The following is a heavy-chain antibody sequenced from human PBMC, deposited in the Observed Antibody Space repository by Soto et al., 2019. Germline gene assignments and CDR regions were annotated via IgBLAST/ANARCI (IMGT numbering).Heavy chain of an antibody. Sequence: ASVKVSCTASGYTFTSYYMHWVRQAPGQGLEWMGIINPSGGSTSYAQKFQGRVTMTRDTSTSTVYMELSSLRSEDTAVYYCARDREYGIVVVPAATTWNWFDPWGQGTLVTVSS. J-gene: IGHJ5*02. CDR1: GYTFTSYY. V-gene: IGHV1-46*03. CDR2: INPSGGST. CDR3: ARDREYGIVVVPAATTWNWFDP. D-gene: IGHD2-2*01.